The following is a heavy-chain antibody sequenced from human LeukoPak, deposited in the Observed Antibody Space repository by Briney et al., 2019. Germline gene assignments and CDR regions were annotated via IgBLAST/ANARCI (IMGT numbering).Heavy chain of an antibody. V-gene: IGHV1-2*02. CDR2: INPNSGGT. CDR3: AKDLSPKMARGDAFDI. D-gene: IGHD5-24*01. Sequence: ASVKVSCKASGYTFTGYYMHWVRQAPGQGLEWMGWINPNSGGTNYAQKFQGRVTMTRDTSISTAYMELSSLRAEDTALYYCAKDLSPKMARGDAFDIWGQGTMVTVSS. J-gene: IGHJ3*02. CDR1: GYTFTGYY.